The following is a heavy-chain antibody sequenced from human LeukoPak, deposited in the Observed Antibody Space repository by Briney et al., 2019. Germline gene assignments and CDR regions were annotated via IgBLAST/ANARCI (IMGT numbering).Heavy chain of an antibody. Sequence: GGSLRLSCAASGFTFDDYGMSWVRQAPGKGLEWVSGINWNGGSTGYADSVKGRFTISRDNAKNSPYLQMNSLRAEDTALYYCAREAGAMSNYYYYMGVWGKGTTVTVSS. J-gene: IGHJ6*03. CDR1: GFTFDDYG. CDR2: INWNGGST. CDR3: AREAGAMSNYYYYMGV. D-gene: IGHD1-26*01. V-gene: IGHV3-20*04.